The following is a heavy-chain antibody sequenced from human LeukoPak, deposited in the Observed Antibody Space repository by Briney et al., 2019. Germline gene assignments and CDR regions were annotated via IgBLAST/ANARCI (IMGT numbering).Heavy chain of an antibody. CDR2: INPNSCGT. CDR1: RYTFTGYY. Sequence: ASVKVSCKASRYTFTGYYMHWVRPAPGQGLAWMGWINPNSCGTNYAQKFQGRVTMTRDTSISTAYMELSRLRSDDTAVYYCARTITFNYYGSGSTHFDYWGQGTLVTVSS. CDR3: ARTITFNYYGSGSTHFDY. J-gene: IGHJ4*02. D-gene: IGHD3-10*01. V-gene: IGHV1-2*02.